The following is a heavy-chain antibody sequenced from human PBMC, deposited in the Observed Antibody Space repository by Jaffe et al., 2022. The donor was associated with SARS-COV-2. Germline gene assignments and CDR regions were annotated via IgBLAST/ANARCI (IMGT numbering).Heavy chain of an antibody. J-gene: IGHJ6*02. V-gene: IGHV4-31*03. Sequence: QVQLQESGPGLVKPSQTLSLTCTVSGGSINSGSYYWSWIRQHPGKGLEWIGYIYYTGTTYYSPSLRSRLTISIDTSKNQFSLKLSSVTAADTAVYYCASYFYRYYGMDVWGQGTTVTVSS. CDR1: GGSINSGSYY. CDR2: IYYTGTT. CDR3: ASYFYRYYGMDV. D-gene: IGHD3-22*01.